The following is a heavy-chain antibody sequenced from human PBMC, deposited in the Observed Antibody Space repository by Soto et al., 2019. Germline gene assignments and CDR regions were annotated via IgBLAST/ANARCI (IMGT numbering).Heavy chain of an antibody. D-gene: IGHD3-22*01. CDR3: ARDRYYYDSSGYLDYYYGMDV. CDR2: TYYRSKWYN. Sequence: PSQTLSLTCAISGDSVSSNSAAWNWIRQSPSRGLEWLGRTYYRSKWYNDYAVSVKSRITINPDTSKNQFSLKLSSVTAADTAVYYCARDRYYYDSSGYLDYYYGMDVWGQGTTVTVSS. J-gene: IGHJ6*02. CDR1: GDSVSSNSAA. V-gene: IGHV6-1*01.